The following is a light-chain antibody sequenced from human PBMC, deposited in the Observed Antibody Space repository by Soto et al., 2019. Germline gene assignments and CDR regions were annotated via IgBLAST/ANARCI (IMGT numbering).Light chain of an antibody. CDR2: GAS. J-gene: IGKJ4*01. CDR1: QSVNSSF. CDR3: QQYSSSPLT. V-gene: IGKV3-20*01. Sequence: EIVLTQSPGTLSLSPGERATLSCRASQSVNSSFLAWHQQKPGQAPRLLIYGASSRATGIPDRFSGSGSGTDFTLTISRLESEDVAVYYCQQYSSSPLTFGGGTKVEIK.